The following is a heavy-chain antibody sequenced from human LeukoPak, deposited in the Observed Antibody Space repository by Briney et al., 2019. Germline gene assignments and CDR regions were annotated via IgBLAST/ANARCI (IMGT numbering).Heavy chain of an antibody. CDR3: AREAGIAVAGNFDY. CDR1: GYTFTSYD. Sequence: ASVKVSCKASGYTFTSYDISWVRQAPGQGLEWMGRIIPIFGTANYAQKFQGRVTITTDESTSTAYMELSSLRSEDTAVYYCAREAGIAVAGNFDYWGQGTLVTVSS. V-gene: IGHV1-69*05. CDR2: IIPIFGTA. D-gene: IGHD6-19*01. J-gene: IGHJ4*02.